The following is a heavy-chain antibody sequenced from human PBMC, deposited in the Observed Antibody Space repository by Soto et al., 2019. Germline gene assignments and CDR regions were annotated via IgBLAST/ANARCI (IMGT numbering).Heavy chain of an antibody. Sequence: GSGPTGEPAQTLTLTCAFSGFSLTTTRMGVAWIRQPPGKALEWLALIYWDDDKRYSPSLKNRLTVSKDTSTNRVVLTITNISPDDTGTYFCAHAGDFDLLSFDRWGPGTLVTVSS. CDR2: IYWDDDK. D-gene: IGHD2-15*01. V-gene: IGHV2-5*02. CDR3: AHAGDFDLLSFDR. J-gene: IGHJ4*02. CDR1: GFSLTTTRMG.